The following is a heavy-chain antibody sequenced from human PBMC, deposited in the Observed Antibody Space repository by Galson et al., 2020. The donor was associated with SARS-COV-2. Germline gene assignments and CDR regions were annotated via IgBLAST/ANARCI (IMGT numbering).Heavy chain of an antibody. CDR2: INPSTGSA. CDR3: VRGLSGDWPYYYFYGMDV. CDR1: GYRFTGYY. V-gene: IGHV1-2*02. D-gene: IGHD2-21*02. Sequence: ASVKVSCKASGYRFTGYYIYWVRQAPGQGLDYMGWINPSTGSASYGQRFQARVTMTSDMSITTAFLKLSGLRFDDTAVYYCVRGLSGDWPYYYFYGMDVWGQGTTVTVSS. J-gene: IGHJ6*02.